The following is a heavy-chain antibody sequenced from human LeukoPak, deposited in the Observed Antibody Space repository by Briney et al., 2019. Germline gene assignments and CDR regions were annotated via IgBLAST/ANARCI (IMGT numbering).Heavy chain of an antibody. CDR2: ISGSGGST. V-gene: IGHV3-23*01. Sequence: GGSLRLSCAASGFTFSSYAMSWVRQAPGKGLEWVSAISGSGGSTYYADSVKGRFTISRDNAKNSLYLQMNSLRAEDTAVYYCARDPSFWENEVDYWGQGTLVTVSS. J-gene: IGHJ4*02. CDR1: GFTFSSYA. D-gene: IGHD3-16*01. CDR3: ARDPSFWENEVDY.